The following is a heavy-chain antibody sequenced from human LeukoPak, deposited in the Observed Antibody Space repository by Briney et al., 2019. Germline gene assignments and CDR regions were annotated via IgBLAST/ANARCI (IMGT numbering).Heavy chain of an antibody. J-gene: IGHJ4*02. D-gene: IGHD5-18*01. Sequence: PGGSLRLSCAASGFTVSDNYMSWVRQAPGKGLEWVSIFYSGGSTYYADSVKGRFTISRDNSKNILYLQMNSLRAEGTAVYYCAREVGYSYGHDFWGQGTLVTVSS. V-gene: IGHV3-53*01. CDR1: GFTVSDNY. CDR3: AREVGYSYGHDF. CDR2: FYSGGST.